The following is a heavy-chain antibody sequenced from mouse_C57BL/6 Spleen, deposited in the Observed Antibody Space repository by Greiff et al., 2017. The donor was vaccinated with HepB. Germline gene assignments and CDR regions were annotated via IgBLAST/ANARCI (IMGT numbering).Heavy chain of an antibody. V-gene: IGHV1-54*01. CDR2: INPGSGGT. CDR3: ARGDYDVYYAMDY. J-gene: IGHJ4*01. D-gene: IGHD2-4*01. Sequence: QVQLQQSGAELVRPGTSVKVSCKASGYAFTNYLIEWVKQRPGQGLEWIGVINPGSGGTNYNEKFKGKATLTADKSSSTAYMQLSSLTSEDSAVYICARGDYDVYYAMDYWGQGTSVTVSS. CDR1: GYAFTNYL.